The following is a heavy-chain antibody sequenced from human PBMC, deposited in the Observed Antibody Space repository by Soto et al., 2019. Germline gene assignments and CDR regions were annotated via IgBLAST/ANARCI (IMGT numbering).Heavy chain of an antibody. J-gene: IGHJ4*02. D-gene: IGHD3-16*01. V-gene: IGHV4-59*01. Sequence: SETLCLTCTVSDGSISSYYWSWIRQPPGKGLEWIGYIYYSGSTNYNPSLKSRVTISVDASKNQFSLKLSSVTAADTAVYYCARDAGGATPYPDYWGQGTLVTVSS. CDR1: DGSISSYY. CDR3: ARDAGGATPYPDY. CDR2: IYYSGST.